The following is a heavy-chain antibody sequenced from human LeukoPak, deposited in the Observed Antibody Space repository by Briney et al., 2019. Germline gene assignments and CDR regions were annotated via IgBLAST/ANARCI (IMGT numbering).Heavy chain of an antibody. CDR2: IDGRSSYI. CDR1: EFTFSGYS. CDR3: ARGLCGTTGCYNRAGY. J-gene: IGHJ4*02. Sequence: PGGSLRLSCAASEFTFSGYSMNWVRQAPGKGLEWVSSIDGRSSYIFYADSVKGRFTISRDNARNSLSLQMNSLRAEDTAVYYCARGLCGTTGCYNRAGYWGQGTLVTVSS. D-gene: IGHD2-2*02. V-gene: IGHV3-21*01.